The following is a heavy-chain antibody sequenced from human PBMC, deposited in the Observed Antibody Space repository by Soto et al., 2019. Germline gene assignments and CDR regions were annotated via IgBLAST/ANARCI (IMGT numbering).Heavy chain of an antibody. D-gene: IGHD6-13*01. CDR2: IRSKANSYAT. V-gene: IGHV3-73*01. CDR3: TSRQQQLSRSEYYYYGMDV. Sequence: EVQLLESGGGLVQPGGSLRLSCAASGFTFSSYAMSWVRQASGKGLEWVGRIRSKANSYATAYAASVKGRFTISRDDSKNTAYLQMNSLKTEDTAVYYCTSRQQQLSRSEYYYYGMDVWGQGTTVTVSS. J-gene: IGHJ6*02. CDR1: GFTFSSYA.